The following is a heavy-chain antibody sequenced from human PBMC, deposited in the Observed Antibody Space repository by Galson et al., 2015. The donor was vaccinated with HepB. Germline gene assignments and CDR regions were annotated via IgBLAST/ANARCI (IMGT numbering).Heavy chain of an antibody. CDR3: AHHYDFWSSYPRGWFDP. D-gene: IGHD3-3*01. Sequence: SLRLSCAASGFTFSSYAMSWVRQAPGKGLEWVSAISGSGGSTYYADSVKGRFTISRDNSKNTLYLQMNSLRAEDTAVYYCAHHYDFWSSYPRGWFDPWGQGTLVTVSS. J-gene: IGHJ5*02. CDR2: ISGSGGST. V-gene: IGHV3-23*01. CDR1: GFTFSSYA.